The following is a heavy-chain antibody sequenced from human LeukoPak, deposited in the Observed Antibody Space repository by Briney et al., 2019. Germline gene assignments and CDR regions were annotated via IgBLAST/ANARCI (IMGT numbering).Heavy chain of an antibody. J-gene: IGHJ3*02. CDR2: IFYSGSN. CDR1: GGSFGSFY. CDR3: ARGLNAFDI. Sequence: SETLSLTCSVSGGSFGSFYWSWIRPPPGKGLEWIGYIFYSGSNNYNPSLRSRVTISVDTSKNQFSLKLISVTAADTAMCYCARGLNAFDIWGQGTMVTVSS. D-gene: IGHD1-1*01. V-gene: IGHV4-59*01.